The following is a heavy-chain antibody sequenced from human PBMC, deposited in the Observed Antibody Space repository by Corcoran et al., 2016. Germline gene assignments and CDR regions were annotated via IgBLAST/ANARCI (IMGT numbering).Heavy chain of an antibody. D-gene: IGHD1-26*01. CDR1: GGSVSSGSYY. CDR3: ARVPGRYSGYDYYYGMDV. J-gene: IGHJ6*02. Sequence: QVQLQESGPGLVKPSETLSLTCTVSGGSVSSGSYYWSWIRQPPGKGLEWIGYIYYRGSTNYNPSLKSRVTISVDTSKNQFSLKLSSVTAADTAVYYCARVPGRYSGYDYYYGMDVWGQGTTVTVSS. V-gene: IGHV4-61*01. CDR2: IYYRGST.